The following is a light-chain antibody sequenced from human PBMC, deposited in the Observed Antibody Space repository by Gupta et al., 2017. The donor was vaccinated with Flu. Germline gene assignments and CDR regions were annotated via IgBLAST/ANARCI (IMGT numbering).Light chain of an antibody. CDR2: HAS. Sequence: EILLTQCPATLSLSPGERATLSSRASQSVISYLAWYQQKPDQAPRLLIYHASNRATGIPPRFSGSGSGTEFDLTISSLRPEDFAVYYCQQHSNWTPALTFGEGTKVEIK. CDR1: QSVISY. J-gene: IGKJ4*01. V-gene: IGKV3-11*01. CDR3: QQHSNWTPALT.